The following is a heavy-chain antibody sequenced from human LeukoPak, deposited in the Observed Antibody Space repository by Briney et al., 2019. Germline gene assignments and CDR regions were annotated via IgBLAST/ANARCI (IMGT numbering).Heavy chain of an antibody. CDR3: ARIAAAGTYYYYYYMDV. D-gene: IGHD6-13*01. CDR2: IISSSSTI. V-gene: IGHV3-48*01. Sequence: GGSLRLSCAASGFTFSSYSMNWVRQAPGKGLEWVSYIISSSSTICYADSVKGRFTISRDNAKNSLYLQMNSLRAEDTAVYYCARIAAAGTYYYYYYMDVWGKGTTVTVSS. J-gene: IGHJ6*03. CDR1: GFTFSSYS.